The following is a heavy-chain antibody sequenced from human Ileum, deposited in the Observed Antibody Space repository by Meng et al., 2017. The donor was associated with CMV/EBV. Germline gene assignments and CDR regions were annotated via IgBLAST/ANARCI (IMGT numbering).Heavy chain of an antibody. CDR1: GGSFSNYY. Sequence: VAPQPWGAGMLKPSETLSLTCGVYGGSFSNYYWSWIRQSPGKGLEWIGEIHPSGSTYYNPSLNSRVTMSVDTSKNQFSLNLRSVTAADTAVYYCSRGADAYKSGRSWGQGTLVTVSS. V-gene: IGHV4-34*01. CDR2: IHPSGST. D-gene: IGHD5-24*01. J-gene: IGHJ5*02. CDR3: SRGADAYKSGRS.